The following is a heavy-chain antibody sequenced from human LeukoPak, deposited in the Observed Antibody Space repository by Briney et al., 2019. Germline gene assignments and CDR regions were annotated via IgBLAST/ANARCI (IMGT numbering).Heavy chain of an antibody. V-gene: IGHV1-2*02. CDR1: GYTFIGYY. J-gene: IGHJ5*02. CDR3: AGGKDYNWFDP. Sequence: ASVKVSCKASGYTFIGYYIHWIRQAPGQVLAWMGWINPNSGGTNYAQKFQGRVTMTRDTSISTAYMELSRLRSDDTAVYYCAGGKDYNWFDPWGQGNLVTVSS. D-gene: IGHD3/OR15-3a*01. CDR2: INPNSGGT.